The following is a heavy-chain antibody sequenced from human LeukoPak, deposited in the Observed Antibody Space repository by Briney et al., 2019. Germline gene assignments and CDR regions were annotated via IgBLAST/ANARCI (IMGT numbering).Heavy chain of an antibody. CDR3: ARRAPYYFDSSGSHFDY. CDR1: GGSFSDYY. V-gene: IGHV4-59*08. Sequence: PSETLSLTCAVFGGSFSDYYWSWIRQPPGKGLEWIGYIYYSGSTNYNPSLKSRVTISVDTSKNQFSLKLNSVTAADTAVYYCARRAPYYFDSSGSHFDYWGQGTLVTVSS. CDR2: IYYSGST. D-gene: IGHD3-22*01. J-gene: IGHJ4*02.